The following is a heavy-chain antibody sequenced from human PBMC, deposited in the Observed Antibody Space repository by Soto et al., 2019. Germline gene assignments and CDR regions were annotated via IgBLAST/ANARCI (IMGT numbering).Heavy chain of an antibody. Sequence: GGSLNRWNGAAGFKFGDYYMSWLRQAQGKGLEWFSYISSSSSYTNYADSVKGRFTISRDNAKNSLYLQMNSLRAEDTALYYCASHIKSYLPYDYWGQGTLGTVSS. CDR3: ASHIKSYLPYDY. CDR1: GFKFGDYY. D-gene: IGHD1-26*01. V-gene: IGHV3-11*06. J-gene: IGHJ4*02. CDR2: ISSSSSYT.